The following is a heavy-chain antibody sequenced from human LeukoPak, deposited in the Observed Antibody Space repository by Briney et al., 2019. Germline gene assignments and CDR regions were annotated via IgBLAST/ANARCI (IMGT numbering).Heavy chain of an antibody. J-gene: IGHJ4*02. D-gene: IGHD2-2*01. CDR2: INHSGST. CDR3: ARQYCSATSRYFDY. CDR1: GESFSGYH. Sequence: PSETLSLTCAVHGESFSGYHWSWIRQPPGKGLEWIGEINHSGSTNHNPSLKSRVTISVHTSKNQFSLKVNSVTAADTAVYYCARQYCSATSRYFDYWGQGTLVTVSS. V-gene: IGHV4-34*01.